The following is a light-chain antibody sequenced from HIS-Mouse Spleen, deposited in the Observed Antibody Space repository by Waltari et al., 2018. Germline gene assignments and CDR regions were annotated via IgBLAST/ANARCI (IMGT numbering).Light chain of an antibody. CDR1: IAYVGSYNL. J-gene: IGLJ3*02. V-gene: IGLV2-23*01. CDR3: CSYAGSSTYWV. CDR2: EGS. Sequence: QSALTQPASVSGSPGPSLTISCTRTIAYVGSYNLVPWYQQHPGKAPKLMIYEGSKRPSGVSNRFSGSKSGNTASLTISGLQAEDEADYYCCSYAGSSTYWVFGGGTKLTVL.